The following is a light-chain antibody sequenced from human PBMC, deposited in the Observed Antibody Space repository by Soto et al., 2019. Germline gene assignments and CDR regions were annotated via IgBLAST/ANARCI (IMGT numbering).Light chain of an antibody. CDR1: QSISSY. Sequence: DIQMTQSPSSLSASVGDRVTITCRASQSISSYLNWYQQKPGQAPKLLIYAASSLQSGVPSRFSGSGSGTDFTLTISSLQPEEFATYYCKQSYSTPRTFGQGTKVEIK. J-gene: IGKJ1*01. V-gene: IGKV1-39*01. CDR3: KQSYSTPRT. CDR2: AAS.